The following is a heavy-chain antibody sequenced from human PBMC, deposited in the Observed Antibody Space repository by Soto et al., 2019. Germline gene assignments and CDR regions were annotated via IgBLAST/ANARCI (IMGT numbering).Heavy chain of an antibody. Sequence: QVQLVESGGGVVHPGRSLRLSCAASGFTFSSYAMHWVRQAPGKGLEWVAVMSYDGNNHYYADFVKGRFTISRDNSKRMLWLQMNSLRAEDTAVYYCAKDEGFSGYDPPGWDYWGQGTLVTVSS. CDR3: AKDEGFSGYDPPGWDY. D-gene: IGHD5-12*01. CDR1: GFTFSSYA. J-gene: IGHJ4*02. CDR2: MSYDGNNH. V-gene: IGHV3-30-3*01.